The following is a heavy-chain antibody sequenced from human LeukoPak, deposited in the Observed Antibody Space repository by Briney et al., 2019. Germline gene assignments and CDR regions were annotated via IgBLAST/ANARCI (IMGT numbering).Heavy chain of an antibody. V-gene: IGHV3-23*01. D-gene: IGHD3-16*02. CDR3: AKGPRFGGIIVRFDY. J-gene: IGHJ4*02. CDR2: ISGRGNTG. Sequence: GRSLRLSCAATGFTFSSYGMSWVRQAPGKGLEWISSISGRGNTGDYVDSVKGRFTISRDNSKNTMYLQMNSLRGDDTAVYYCAKGPRFGGIIVRFDYWGQGTLVTVSS. CDR1: GFTFSSYG.